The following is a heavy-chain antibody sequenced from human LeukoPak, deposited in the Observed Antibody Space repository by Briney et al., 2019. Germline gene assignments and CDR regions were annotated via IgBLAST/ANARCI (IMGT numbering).Heavy chain of an antibody. J-gene: IGHJ4*02. CDR1: GFTFSTYA. CDR3: AKERDSAFGS. V-gene: IGHV3-23*01. D-gene: IGHD4-11*01. CDR2: ISDIGRT. Sequence: GGSLRLSCGASGFTFSTYAMSWFRQAPGKGLEWVSGISDIGRTYYPDSVKGRFIISRDNSKNMLYVQLNSLRVEDTAIYICAKERDSAFGSWGQGTLVTVSS.